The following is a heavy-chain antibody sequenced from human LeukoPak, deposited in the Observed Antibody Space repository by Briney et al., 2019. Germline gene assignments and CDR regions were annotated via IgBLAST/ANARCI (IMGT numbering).Heavy chain of an antibody. CDR3: ARDNRSINDFWSGYYGAAFDI. CDR1: GYTLTELS. V-gene: IGHV1-24*01. CDR2: FDPEDGET. Sequence: ASVKVSCKVSGYTLTELSMHWVRQAPGKRLEWMGGFDPEDGETIYAQKFQGRVTMTEDTSTDTAYMELSSLRSEDTAVYYCARDNRSINDFWSGYYGAAFDIWGQGTMVTVSS. J-gene: IGHJ3*02. D-gene: IGHD3-3*01.